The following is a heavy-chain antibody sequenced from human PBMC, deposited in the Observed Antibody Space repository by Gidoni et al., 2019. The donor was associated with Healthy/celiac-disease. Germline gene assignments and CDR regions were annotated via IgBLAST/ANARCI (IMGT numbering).Heavy chain of an antibody. CDR3: ARGDDFDY. D-gene: IGHD3-10*01. Sequence: EVQLVESGGGLVQPGRSLRLSCAASGFTFDDYAMHWVRQAPGKGLEWVSGISWNSGSIGYADSVKGRFTISRDNAKNSLYLQMNSLRAEDTALYYCARGDDFDYWGQGTLVTVSS. V-gene: IGHV3-9*01. CDR1: GFTFDDYA. J-gene: IGHJ4*02. CDR2: ISWNSGSI.